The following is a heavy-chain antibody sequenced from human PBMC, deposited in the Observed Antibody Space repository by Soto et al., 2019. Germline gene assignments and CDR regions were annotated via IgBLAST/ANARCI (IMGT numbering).Heavy chain of an antibody. J-gene: IGHJ4*02. Sequence: VQLVESGGGVVQPGRSLRLSCAASGFTFSSYGMHWVRQAPGKGLEWVAVISYDGSNKYYADSVKGRFTISRDNSKNTLYLQMNSLRAEDTAVYYCAKLLSGLGYYDSSGYPSGDYWGQGTLVTVSS. CDR1: GFTFSSYG. D-gene: IGHD3-22*01. CDR2: ISYDGSNK. V-gene: IGHV3-30*18. CDR3: AKLLSGLGYYDSSGYPSGDY.